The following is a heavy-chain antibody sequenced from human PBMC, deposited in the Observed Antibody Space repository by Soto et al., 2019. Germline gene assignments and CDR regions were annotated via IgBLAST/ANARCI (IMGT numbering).Heavy chain of an antibody. Sequence: EVQLVESGGGVVQPGGSLRLSCAASGFTLSDYWMHWVRQVPGKGLVWVSRISADGSSTNYLDSVKGRFTISRDNAKKAVYLQMHSLRDEDTGIYFCARSGYSYGNGFEYWGQGTLVAVSS. CDR2: ISADGSST. D-gene: IGHD5-18*01. J-gene: IGHJ4*02. CDR3: ARSGYSYGNGFEY. V-gene: IGHV3-74*01. CDR1: GFTLSDYW.